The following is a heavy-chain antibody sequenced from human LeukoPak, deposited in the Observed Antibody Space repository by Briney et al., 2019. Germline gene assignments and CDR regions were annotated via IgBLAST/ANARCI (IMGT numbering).Heavy chain of an antibody. Sequence: GGSLRLSCAASGFTFSAFGMHWVRQAPGKGLEWVAVIHYGGSNKYYADSVKGRFTISRDNSKNTLYLEMSSLRAEDTAVYYCARDDHISGWCSFWGQGTLVTVSS. CDR1: GFTFSAFG. CDR2: IHYGGSNK. J-gene: IGHJ1*01. CDR3: ARDDHISGWCSF. V-gene: IGHV3-33*08. D-gene: IGHD6-19*01.